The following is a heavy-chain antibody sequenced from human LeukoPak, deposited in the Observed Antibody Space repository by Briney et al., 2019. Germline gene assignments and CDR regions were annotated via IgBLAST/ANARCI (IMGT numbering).Heavy chain of an antibody. J-gene: IGHJ4*02. CDR1: GFTFSDYN. CDR3: AKDRSPYYYDSSGVDY. V-gene: IGHV3-11*01. Sequence: GGSLRLSCAASGFTFSDYNMRWIRQAPGKGLEWVSSISRSGSTKYYADSVKGRFTISRDNAKNSLHLQMNSLRTEDMALYYCAKDRSPYYYDSSGVDYWGQGTLVTVSS. CDR2: ISRSGSTK. D-gene: IGHD3-22*01.